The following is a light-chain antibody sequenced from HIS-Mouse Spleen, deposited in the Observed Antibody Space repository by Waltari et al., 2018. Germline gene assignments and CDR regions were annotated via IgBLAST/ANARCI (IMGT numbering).Light chain of an antibody. CDR2: QDS. J-gene: IGLJ2*01. CDR1: KLGDKY. Sequence: SYELTQPPSVSVSPGQTASITCSGDKLGDKYACWYQQKPGQSPVLVIYQDSKRPSGNPERFSGSNSWNTATLTISGTQAMDEADYYCQAWDSSTDVVFGGGTKLTVL. V-gene: IGLV3-1*01. CDR3: QAWDSSTDVV.